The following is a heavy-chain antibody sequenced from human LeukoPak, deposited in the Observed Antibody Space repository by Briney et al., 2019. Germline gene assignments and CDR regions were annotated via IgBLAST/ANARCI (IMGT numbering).Heavy chain of an antibody. D-gene: IGHD6-13*01. Sequence: EASVKVSCKASGYTFTSYYMHWVRQAPGQGLEWMGIINPSGGSTSYAQKFQGRVTMTRDTSTSTVYMELSSLRSEDTAVYYCASLAAHPRIAAADCGMDVWGQGTTVTVSS. J-gene: IGHJ6*02. CDR3: ASLAAHPRIAAADCGMDV. CDR1: GYTFTSYY. V-gene: IGHV1-46*01. CDR2: INPSGGST.